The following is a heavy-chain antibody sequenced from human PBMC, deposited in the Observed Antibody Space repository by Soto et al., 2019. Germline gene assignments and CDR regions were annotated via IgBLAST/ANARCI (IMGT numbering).Heavy chain of an antibody. Sequence: PGGSLRLSCAASGFGVSNNYMSWVRQAPGKGLEWVSVIYSGGSTYYADSVKGRFTISRDNSKYTLYLQMNSLRAEDTAVYYCARDLSYSSSWYEYYYYYGMDVWGQGTTVTVSS. CDR2: IYSGGST. J-gene: IGHJ6*02. V-gene: IGHV3-66*01. D-gene: IGHD6-13*01. CDR1: GFGVSNNY. CDR3: ARDLSYSSSWYEYYYYYGMDV.